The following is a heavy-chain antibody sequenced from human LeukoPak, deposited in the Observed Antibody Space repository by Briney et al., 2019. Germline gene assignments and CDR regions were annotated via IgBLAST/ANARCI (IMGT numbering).Heavy chain of an antibody. CDR2: IYHSGST. J-gene: IGHJ6*03. CDR3: ARAGRDYDFWSGNLYYYMDV. V-gene: IGHV4-30-2*01. CDR1: GGSISSGGYY. D-gene: IGHD3-3*01. Sequence: SETLSLTCTVSGGSISSGGYYWSWIRQPPGKGLEWIGYIYHSGSTYYNPSLKSRVTISVDRSKNQFSLKLSSVTAADTAVYYCARAGRDYDFWSGNLYYYMDVWGKGTTVTVSS.